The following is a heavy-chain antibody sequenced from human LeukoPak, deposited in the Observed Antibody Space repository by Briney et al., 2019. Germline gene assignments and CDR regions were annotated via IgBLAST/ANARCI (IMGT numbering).Heavy chain of an antibody. CDR3: ARRRVGLRYFDWPNDAFDI. J-gene: IGHJ3*02. D-gene: IGHD3-9*01. Sequence: ASGKVSCTASGYTFTRYYMHWVRQAPGQGLEWMGWINPNSGGTNYAQKFQGRVTMTRDTSISTAYMELSRLRSDDTAVYYCARRRVGLRYFDWPNDAFDIWGQGTMVTVSS. V-gene: IGHV1-2*02. CDR1: GYTFTRYY. CDR2: INPNSGGT.